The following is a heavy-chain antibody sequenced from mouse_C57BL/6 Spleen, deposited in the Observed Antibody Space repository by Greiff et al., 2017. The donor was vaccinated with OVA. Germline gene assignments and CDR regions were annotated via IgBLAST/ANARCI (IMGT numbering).Heavy chain of an antibody. CDR3: ARSPLTGTGGYFDV. CDR1: GYTFTSYW. D-gene: IGHD4-1*01. CDR2: IHPNSGST. J-gene: IGHJ1*03. V-gene: IGHV1-64*01. Sequence: QVQLQQPGAELVKPGASVKMSCKASGYTFTSYWMHWVKQRPGQGLEWIGMIHPNSGSTNYNEKFKSKATLTVDKSSSTAYMQLSSLTSEDSAVYYCARSPLTGTGGYFDVWGTGTTVTVSS.